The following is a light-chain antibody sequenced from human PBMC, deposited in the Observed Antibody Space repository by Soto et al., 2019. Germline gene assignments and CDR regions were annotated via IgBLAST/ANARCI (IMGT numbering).Light chain of an antibody. CDR3: QQYYSTPQT. CDR1: QSVLNSSNNKNY. CDR2: WAS. V-gene: IGKV4-1*01. J-gene: IGKJ1*01. Sequence: DIVMTQSPDSLAVSLGERATINFKSSQSVLNSSNNKNYLAWYQQKPGQPPKLLIYWASTRESGVPDRVSGSGSGTDFTLTISSLQAEDVAVYYCQQYYSTPQTFGQGTKVEIK.